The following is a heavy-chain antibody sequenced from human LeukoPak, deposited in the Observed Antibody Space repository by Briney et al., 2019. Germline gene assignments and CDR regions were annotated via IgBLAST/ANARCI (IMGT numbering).Heavy chain of an antibody. V-gene: IGHV3-21*01. Sequence: GGSLRLSCAASGFTFSSYSMNWVRQAPGKGLEWVSSISSSSSYIYYADSVKGRFTISRDNAKNSLYLQMNSLRAEDTAVYYCARDSAYYYDSSGYLNAFDIWGQGTMVTVSS. CDR1: GFTFSSYS. CDR3: ARDSAYYYDSSGYLNAFDI. J-gene: IGHJ3*02. D-gene: IGHD3-22*01. CDR2: ISSSSSYI.